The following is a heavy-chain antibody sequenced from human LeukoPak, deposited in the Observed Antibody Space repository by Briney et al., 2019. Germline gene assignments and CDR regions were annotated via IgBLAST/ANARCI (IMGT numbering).Heavy chain of an antibody. J-gene: IGHJ4*02. CDR3: AARGVYCSSTSCQDY. CDR2: IYSGGST. D-gene: IGHD2-2*01. V-gene: IGHV3-53*01. CDR1: GFTVSSNY. Sequence: GGSLRLSCAASGFTVSSNYMSWVRQAPGKGLEWVSVIYSGGSTYYADSVKGRFTISRDNSKNTLYLQMNSLRAEDTAVYYCAARGVYCSSTSCQDYWGQGTLVTVSS.